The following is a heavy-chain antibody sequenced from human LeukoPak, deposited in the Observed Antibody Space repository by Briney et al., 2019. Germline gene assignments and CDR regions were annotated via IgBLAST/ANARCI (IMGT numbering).Heavy chain of an antibody. CDR3: ARIWLRAFDI. CDR1: GYCFTNYW. D-gene: IGHD3-16*01. CDR2: IYPDDSDT. V-gene: IGHV5-51*01. Sequence: GASLQISSKGSGYCFTNYWIAWGRQMPGKGLEWMGIIYPDDSDTRYSPSFQGQVTISADKSISTAYLQWSSLKASDTAMYYCARIWLRAFDIWGQGTMVTVSS. J-gene: IGHJ3*02.